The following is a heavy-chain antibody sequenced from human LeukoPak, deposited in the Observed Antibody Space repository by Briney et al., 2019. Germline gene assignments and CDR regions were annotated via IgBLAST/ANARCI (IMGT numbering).Heavy chain of an antibody. J-gene: IGHJ4*02. CDR1: GFTFSDYY. CDR2: FRNKANSYAT. D-gene: IGHD3-16*01. Sequence: PGGSLRLSCAASGFTFSDYYMDWVRQTPGKGLEWVARFRNKANSYATEYVPSVKGRFTISRDASKNSLYLQINSLRTEDTAVYYCARDDGGSYDYWGQGTLVIVSS. CDR3: ARDDGGSYDY. V-gene: IGHV3-72*01.